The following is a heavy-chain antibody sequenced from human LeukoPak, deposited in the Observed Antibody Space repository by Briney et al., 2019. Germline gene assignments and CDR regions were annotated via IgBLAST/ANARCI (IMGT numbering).Heavy chain of an antibody. D-gene: IGHD2-2*01. V-gene: IGHV3-30-3*01. CDR1: GFTFSSYA. Sequence: PGRSLRLSCAASGFTFSSYAMHWVRQAPGKGPEWVAVISYDGSNKYYADSVKGRFTISRDNSKNTLYLQMNSLRAEDTAVYYCARDPFVLYCSSTSCSPHDYWGQGTLVTVSS. CDR2: ISYDGSNK. CDR3: ARDPFVLYCSSTSCSPHDY. J-gene: IGHJ4*02.